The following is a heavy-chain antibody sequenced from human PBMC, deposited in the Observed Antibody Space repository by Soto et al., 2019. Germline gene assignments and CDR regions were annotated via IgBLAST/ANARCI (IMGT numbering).Heavy chain of an antibody. CDR3: AKGDNLGPKTGYAFDP. V-gene: IGHV6-1*01. D-gene: IGHD5-12*01. Sequence: WIRQSPSRGLEWLGRTYFRSKWYNDYAVSVKSRIIINPDTSNNQFSLQLNSVTPEDTAVYFCAKGDNLGPKTGYAFDPWGQGIMVTVSS. CDR2: TYFRSKWYN. J-gene: IGHJ5*02.